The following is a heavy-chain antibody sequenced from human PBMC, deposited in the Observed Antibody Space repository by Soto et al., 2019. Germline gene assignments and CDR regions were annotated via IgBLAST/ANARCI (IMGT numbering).Heavy chain of an antibody. CDR2: INPNSGGT. D-gene: IGHD2-2*01. V-gene: IGHV1-2*04. CDR3: AGDIVPRQSYYYYYYGMDV. J-gene: IGHJ6*02. CDR1: GYTFTGYY. Sequence: QVQLVQSGAEVKKPGASVKVSCKASGYTFTGYYMHWVRQAPGQGLEWMGWINPNSGGTNYAQKFQGWVTMTRDTSISTAYMELSRLRSDDTAVYYCAGDIVPRQSYYYYYYGMDVWGQGTTVTVSS.